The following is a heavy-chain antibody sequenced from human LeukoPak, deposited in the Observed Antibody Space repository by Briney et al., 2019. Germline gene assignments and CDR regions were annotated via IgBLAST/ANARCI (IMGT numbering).Heavy chain of an antibody. V-gene: IGHV3-33*06. Sequence: PGGSLRLSCAASGFTFSSYGMHWVRQAPGKGLEWVAVIWYDGSNKYYADSVKGRFTISRDNSKNTLYLQMNSLRAEDTAVYYCAKEGSGSSSDRWFDTSGPGTLVTVSS. J-gene: IGHJ5*02. D-gene: IGHD2-15*01. CDR3: AKEGSGSSSDRWFDT. CDR1: GFTFSSYG. CDR2: IWYDGSNK.